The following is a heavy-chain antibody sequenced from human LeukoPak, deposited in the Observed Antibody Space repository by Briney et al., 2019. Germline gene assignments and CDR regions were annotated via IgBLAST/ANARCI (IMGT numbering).Heavy chain of an antibody. Sequence: PGGSLRLSCAASGFTFGNYAMSWVRQAPGKGLEWVSAISGSGGSTYYADSVKGRFTISRDNSMNTLYLQMNSLRAEDTAVYYCAKGAIFGVVTYFDYWGQGTLVTVSS. V-gene: IGHV3-23*01. D-gene: IGHD3-3*01. CDR1: GFTFGNYA. J-gene: IGHJ4*02. CDR2: ISGSGGST. CDR3: AKGAIFGVVTYFDY.